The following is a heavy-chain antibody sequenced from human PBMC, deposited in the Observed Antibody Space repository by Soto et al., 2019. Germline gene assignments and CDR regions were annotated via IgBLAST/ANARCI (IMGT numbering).Heavy chain of an antibody. Sequence: EVQLVESGGSLVKPGGSLRLSCAASGFTFSNAWMNWVRHAPGKGLEWVGRINSKTDGETTDYAAPVEGRFTISRDDSKNTLYLQMNSLKSEDTAVYYCTIFSYSTNWGQGTLVTVSS. J-gene: IGHJ4*02. D-gene: IGHD6-13*01. V-gene: IGHV3-15*01. CDR3: TIFSYSTN. CDR2: INSKTDGETT. CDR1: GFTFSNAW.